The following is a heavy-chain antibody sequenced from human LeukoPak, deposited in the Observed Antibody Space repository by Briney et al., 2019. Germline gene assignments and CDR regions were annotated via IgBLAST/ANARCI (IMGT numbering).Heavy chain of an antibody. Sequence: ASVKVSCKASGYTFTGYYMHWVRQAPGQGLEWMGRINPNSGGTNYAQMFQGRVTMTRDTSISTAYMELSRLRSDDTAVYYCARPIWFGELDDYWGQGTLVTVSS. V-gene: IGHV1-2*06. J-gene: IGHJ4*02. CDR1: GYTFTGYY. CDR3: ARPIWFGELDDY. CDR2: INPNSGGT. D-gene: IGHD3-10*01.